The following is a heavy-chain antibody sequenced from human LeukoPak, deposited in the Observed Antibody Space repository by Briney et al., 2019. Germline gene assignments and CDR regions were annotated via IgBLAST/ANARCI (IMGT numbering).Heavy chain of an antibody. CDR1: GFTFSSYW. V-gene: IGHV3-7*01. D-gene: IGHD4/OR15-4a*01. CDR3: AREGVTMVLDAFDI. Sequence: GGSLRLSCAASGFTFSSYWMSWVRQAPGKGLEWVANIKQDGSEKYYVDSVKGRFTISRDNAKNSLYLQMNSLIDDDTAVYYCAREGVTMVLDAFDIWGQGAMVTVSS. J-gene: IGHJ3*02. CDR2: IKQDGSEK.